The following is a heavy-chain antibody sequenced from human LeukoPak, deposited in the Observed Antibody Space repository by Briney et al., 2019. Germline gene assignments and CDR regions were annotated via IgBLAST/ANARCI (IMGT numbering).Heavy chain of an antibody. CDR3: ARDCSGGSCYGAFDI. D-gene: IGHD2-15*01. CDR2: IYYSGST. V-gene: IGHV4-59*01. CDR1: GGSISSYY. Sequence: SETLSLTCTVSGGSISSYYWSWIRQPPGKGLEWVGYIYYSGSTNHNPSLKSRVTISVDTSKNQFSLTLSSVPAADTAVYYCARDCSGGSCYGAFDIWGQGTMVTVSS. J-gene: IGHJ3*02.